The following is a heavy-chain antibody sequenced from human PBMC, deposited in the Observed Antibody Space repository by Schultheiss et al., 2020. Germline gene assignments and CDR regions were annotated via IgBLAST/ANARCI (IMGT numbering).Heavy chain of an antibody. CDR1: GFSLSTSGVG. J-gene: IGHJ4*02. Sequence: SGPTLVKPTQTLTLTCTFSGFSLSTSGVGVGWIRQPPGKALEWLALIYWNDDKRYSPSLKSRLTITKDTSKNQVVLTMTNMDPVDTATYYCARTFTGYSSRLYFDSWGQGTLVTVSS. CDR3: ARTFTGYSSRLYFDS. V-gene: IGHV2-5*01. D-gene: IGHD6-19*01. CDR2: IYWNDDK.